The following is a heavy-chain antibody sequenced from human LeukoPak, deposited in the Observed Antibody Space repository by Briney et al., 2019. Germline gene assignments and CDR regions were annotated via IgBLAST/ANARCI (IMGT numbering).Heavy chain of an antibody. V-gene: IGHV3-7*01. CDR2: IKQDGSEK. D-gene: IGHD3-10*01. CDR3: ARDLLDGSGSYHAYNWFDP. CDR1: GFTFSSYW. J-gene: IGHJ5*02. Sequence: GGSLRLSCAASGFTFSSYWMSWVRLAPGKGLEWVANIKQDGSEKYYVDSVKGRFTISRDNAKNSLYLQMNSLRAEDTAVYYCARDLLDGSGSYHAYNWFDPWGQGTLVTVSS.